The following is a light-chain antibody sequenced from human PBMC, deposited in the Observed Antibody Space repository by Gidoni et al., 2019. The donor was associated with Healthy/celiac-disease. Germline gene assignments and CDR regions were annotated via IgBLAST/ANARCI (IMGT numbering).Light chain of an antibody. J-gene: IGKJ3*01. V-gene: IGKV1-8*01. Sequence: AIRMTQSPSSLSASTGDRVTITCRASQGISSYLAWYQQKPGKAPKLLIYAASTLQSGVPSRFSGSGSGTDFTLTISCLQSEDFATYYCQQYYSYPRTFXPXTKVDIK. CDR3: QQYYSYPRT. CDR2: AAS. CDR1: QGISSY.